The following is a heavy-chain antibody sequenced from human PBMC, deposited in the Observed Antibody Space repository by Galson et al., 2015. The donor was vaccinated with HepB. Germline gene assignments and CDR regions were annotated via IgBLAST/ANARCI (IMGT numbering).Heavy chain of an antibody. CDR2: IINDGSIK. V-gene: IGHV3-30*18. CDR1: GFTFRRYG. Sequence: FQRLSCAVSGFTFRRYGMHWVRKALGSGLEWVAVIINDGSIKDYADFVKRRFTSSRDHSKKTLYLKMNSLRAEDTAVYYWAKDSIYSSSSGYGMDVCGQGTSVTVSS. CDR3: AKDSIYSSSSGYGMDV. J-gene: IGHJ6*02. D-gene: IGHD6-6*01.